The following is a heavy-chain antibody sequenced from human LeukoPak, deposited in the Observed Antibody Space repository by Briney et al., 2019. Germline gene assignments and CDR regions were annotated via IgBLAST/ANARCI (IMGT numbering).Heavy chain of an antibody. CDR1: GGSISSGSYY. CDR3: ASFSIESMAIDY. D-gene: IGHD5/OR15-5a*01. V-gene: IGHV4-61*02. J-gene: IGHJ4*02. CDR2: IYTSGST. Sequence: SETLSLTCTVSGGSISSGSYYWSWIRQPAGKGLEWIGRIYTSGSTNYNPSLKSRVTISVDTSKNQFSLKLSSVTAADTAVYYCASFSIESMAIDYWGQGTLVTVSS.